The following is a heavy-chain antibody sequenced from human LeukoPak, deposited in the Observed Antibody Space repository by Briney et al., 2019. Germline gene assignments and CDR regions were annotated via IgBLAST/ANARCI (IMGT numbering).Heavy chain of an antibody. CDR1: GGSISSYY. J-gene: IGHJ5*02. V-gene: IGHV4-4*07. CDR2: IYTSGST. Sequence: SETLSLTCTVSGGSISSYYWSWIRQPAGKGLEWIGRIYTSGSTNYNPSLKSRVTMSVDTSKNQFSLKLSSVTAADTAVYYCARGSRWIVVVPAATMFDPWGQGTLVTVSS. D-gene: IGHD2-2*01. CDR3: ARGSRWIVVVPAATMFDP.